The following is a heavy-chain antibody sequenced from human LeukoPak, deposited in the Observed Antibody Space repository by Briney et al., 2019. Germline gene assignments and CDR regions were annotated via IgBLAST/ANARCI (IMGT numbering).Heavy chain of an antibody. J-gene: IGHJ5*02. D-gene: IGHD6-6*01. CDR1: GGTFSSYA. Sequence: GSSVKVSCKASGGTFSSYAISWVRQAPGQGLEWMGGIIPIFGTANYAQKFQGRVTITADESTSTAYMELSSQRSEDTAVYYCARDWFEYSSSSAWFDPWGQGTLVTVSS. CDR2: IIPIFGTA. CDR3: ARDWFEYSSSSAWFDP. V-gene: IGHV1-69*01.